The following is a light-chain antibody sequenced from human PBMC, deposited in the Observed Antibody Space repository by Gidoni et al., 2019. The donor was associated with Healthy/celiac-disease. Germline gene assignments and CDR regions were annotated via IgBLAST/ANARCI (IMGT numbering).Light chain of an antibody. CDR2: WGS. CDR3: QQYYDSPRT. CDR1: QTVLYRSENRNY. Sequence: DIVMTQSPDSLSVSLGERATINCKSSQTVLYRSENRNYLAWYQRKPGPSPKLLIYWGSTRASGVPERFSGSGSGTDFTLTISTLQAEDAAVYFCQQYYDSPRTFGQGTKVEIK. V-gene: IGKV4-1*01. J-gene: IGKJ1*01.